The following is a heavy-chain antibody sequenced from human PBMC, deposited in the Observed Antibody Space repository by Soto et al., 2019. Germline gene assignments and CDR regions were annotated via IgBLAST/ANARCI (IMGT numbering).Heavy chain of an antibody. J-gene: IGHJ6*02. CDR3: ARDYYDSSGYSKGDFYYYYGMDV. V-gene: IGHV1-18*01. Sequence: ASVKVSCKASGYTFTSYGISWVRQAPGQGLQWMGWISAYNGNTNYAQKLQGRVTMTTDTSTSTAYMELRSLRSDDTAVYYCARDYYDSSGYSKGDFYYYYGMDVWGQGTTVTVSS. D-gene: IGHD3-22*01. CDR1: GYTFTSYG. CDR2: ISAYNGNT.